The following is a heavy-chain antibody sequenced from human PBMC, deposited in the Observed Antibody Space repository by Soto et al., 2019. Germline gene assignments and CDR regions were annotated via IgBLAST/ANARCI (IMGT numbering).Heavy chain of an antibody. D-gene: IGHD3-10*01. V-gene: IGHV1-8*01. CDR2: MDPNSGST. J-gene: IGHJ4*02. CDR1: GYTFTTYD. Sequence: QAQLVQSGAEVRKPGASVKVSCKASGYTFTTYDINWVRQAPGQGLEWLGWMDPNSGSTGYAQNFQGRVTMTSDTSISTAYMEMSGLRSDDTALYYCAREVTYGGGSFSLGLWGQGTLVTVSS. CDR3: AREVTYGGGSFSLGL.